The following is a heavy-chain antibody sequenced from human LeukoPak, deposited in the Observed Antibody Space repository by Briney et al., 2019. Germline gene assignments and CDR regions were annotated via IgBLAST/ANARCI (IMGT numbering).Heavy chain of an antibody. CDR2: IYYSGST. J-gene: IGHJ4*02. V-gene: IGHV4-39*07. Sequence: PSETLSLTCTVSGGSISSSSYYWGWIRQPPGKGPEWIGSIYYSGSTYYNPSLKSRVTISVDTSKNQFSLKLSSVTAADTAVYYCARLLYSSGSYRFDYWGQGTLVTVSS. CDR1: GGSISSSSYY. D-gene: IGHD6-19*01. CDR3: ARLLYSSGSYRFDY.